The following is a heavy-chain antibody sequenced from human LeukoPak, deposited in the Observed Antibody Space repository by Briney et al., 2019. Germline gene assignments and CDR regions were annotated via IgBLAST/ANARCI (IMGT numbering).Heavy chain of an antibody. Sequence: PGGSLRLSCAASGFTFSGHWMSWVRQAPGKGLEWVANINKGGSDKYYVDSVKGRFTISRDNANNLLYLHINSLRGEATAVYYCARDRSRAEDDWGQGTLVTVSS. CDR2: INKGGSDK. CDR3: ARDRSRAEDD. D-gene: IGHD1-14*01. J-gene: IGHJ4*02. CDR1: GFTFSGHW. V-gene: IGHV3-7*01.